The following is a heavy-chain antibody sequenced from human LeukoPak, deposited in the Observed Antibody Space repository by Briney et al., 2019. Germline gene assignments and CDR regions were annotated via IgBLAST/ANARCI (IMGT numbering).Heavy chain of an antibody. Sequence: GSLRLSCAASGFTFSGYWMHWVRQPPGKGLEWIGEVNLQGSTNYNPSLMGRVAISVHTSENHVSLQLTSVTAADTAVYYCAREGGPYRPLDYSGQGTLVTVSS. J-gene: IGHJ4*02. CDR3: AREGGPYRPLDY. V-gene: IGHV4-34*01. CDR1: GFTFSGYW. CDR2: VNLQGST.